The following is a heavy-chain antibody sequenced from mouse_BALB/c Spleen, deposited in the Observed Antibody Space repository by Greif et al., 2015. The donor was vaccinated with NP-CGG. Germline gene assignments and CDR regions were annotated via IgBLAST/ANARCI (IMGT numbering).Heavy chain of an antibody. Sequence: LQQLGSELVRPGASVKLSCKASGYTFTSYWMHWVKQGHGQGLEWIGNIYPGSGSTNYDEKFKSKGTLTVDTSSSTAYMHLSSPTSEDSAVYYCTRSYRYEGRGFDYWGQGTTLTVSS. J-gene: IGHJ2*01. D-gene: IGHD2-14*01. V-gene: IGHV1S22*01. CDR1: GYTFTSYW. CDR3: TRSYRYEGRGFDY. CDR2: IYPGSGST.